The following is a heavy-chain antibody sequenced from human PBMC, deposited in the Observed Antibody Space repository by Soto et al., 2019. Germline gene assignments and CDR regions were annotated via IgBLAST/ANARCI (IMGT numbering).Heavy chain of an antibody. CDR3: ARLGGYCSSTSCRLGMDV. V-gene: IGHV4-34*01. J-gene: IGHJ6*02. D-gene: IGHD2-2*01. CDR2: INHSGST. Sequence: PSETLSLTCAVYGGSFSGYYWSWIRQPPGNGLEWIGEINHSGSTNYNPSLKSRVTISVDTSKNQFSLKLSSVTAADTAVYYCARLGGYCSSTSCRLGMDVWGQGTTVTVSS. CDR1: GGSFSGYY.